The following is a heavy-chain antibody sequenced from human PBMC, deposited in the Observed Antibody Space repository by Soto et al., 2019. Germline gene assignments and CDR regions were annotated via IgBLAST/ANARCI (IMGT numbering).Heavy chain of an antibody. J-gene: IGHJ4*01. D-gene: IGHD2-15*01. V-gene: IGHV1-46*01. CDR2: INPGPNSA. Sequence: QVQLLQSGAAVRKPGASVTVSCKASNDSLSSHFIHWVRQAPGEGLEWMGIINPGPNSASDSKEFQGRLTLTSDMPSRTVYMQLSNLRSDDTAVYYCAGASSRVSSVVAAYWGHGTLVTVSS. CDR1: NDSLSSHF. CDR3: AGASSRVSSVVAAY.